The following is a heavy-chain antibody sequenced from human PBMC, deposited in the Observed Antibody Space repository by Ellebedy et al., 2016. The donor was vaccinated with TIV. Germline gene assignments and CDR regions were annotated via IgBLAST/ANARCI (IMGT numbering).Heavy chain of an antibody. V-gene: IGHV4-59*08. CDR2: IYYTGCI. Sequence: MPSETLSLTCSVSGGSITSYYWSWIRQSPGKGLEWIAYIYYTGCINAHPSLKSRVTISVDRSKNQFSLNVTSVTAADTDVYYCARGGAAGSSDYYYGMDVWGQGTTVTVSS. CDR3: ARGGAAGSSDYYYGMDV. J-gene: IGHJ6*02. CDR1: GGSITSYY. D-gene: IGHD6-13*01.